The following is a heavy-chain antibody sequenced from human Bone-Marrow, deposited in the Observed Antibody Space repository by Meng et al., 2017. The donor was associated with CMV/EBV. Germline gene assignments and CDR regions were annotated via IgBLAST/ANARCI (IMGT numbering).Heavy chain of an antibody. CDR1: GFTVSSDC. Sequence: GESLKISCAASGFTVSSDCMSWVRQAPGRGLKWVSVIHSDGNTYYADSVKGRFTISRDNSKNTLYLQLNSLRAEDTAVYYCAGSSASNGYGMDVWGQGTTVTVSS. CDR3: AGSSASNGYGMDV. J-gene: IGHJ6*02. V-gene: IGHV3-53*01. D-gene: IGHD2-2*01. CDR2: IHSDGNT.